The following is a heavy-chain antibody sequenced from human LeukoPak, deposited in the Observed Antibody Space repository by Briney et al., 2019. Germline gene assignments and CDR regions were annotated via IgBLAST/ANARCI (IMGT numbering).Heavy chain of an antibody. Sequence: GGSLTLSCTASGFTFGDYAMSWVRQPPGKGLEWVGFIRSKAYGGTIEYAASVKGIFTISRDDSKSITYRPMNSLKTEDTAVYYCTRGVTGTTRDYWGQGTLVTVS. CDR2: IRSKAYGGTI. D-gene: IGHD1-20*01. V-gene: IGHV3-49*04. CDR1: GFTFGDYA. J-gene: IGHJ4*02. CDR3: TRGVTGTTRDY.